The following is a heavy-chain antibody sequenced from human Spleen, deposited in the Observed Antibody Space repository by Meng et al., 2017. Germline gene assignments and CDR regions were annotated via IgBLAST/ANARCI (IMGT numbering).Heavy chain of an antibody. D-gene: IGHD1-26*01. J-gene: IGHJ4*02. CDR1: GFTFTDYY. V-gene: IGHV3-11*04. CDR2: ISPSGSTI. Sequence: QVQLVESGGGVVKPGGSLRLSCAASGFTFTDYYMTWIRQAPGKGLEWISYISPSGSTISYADSVKGRFTVSRDNAKNSLYLQMNSLTVEDTAVYYCARGGSYLKVGYFDYWGQGTLVTVSS. CDR3: ARGGSYLKVGYFDY.